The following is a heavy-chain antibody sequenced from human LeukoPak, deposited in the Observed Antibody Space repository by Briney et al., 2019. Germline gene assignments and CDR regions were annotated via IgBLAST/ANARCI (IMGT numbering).Heavy chain of an antibody. V-gene: IGHV3-30-3*01. Sequence: GGSLRLSCAASGFTFSSYAMHWVRQAPGKGLEWVAVISYDGSNKYYADSVKGRFTISRDNSKNTLYLQMNSLRAEDTAVYYCARVSDYDFWRPPLYYMDVWGKGTTVTVSS. CDR2: ISYDGSNK. CDR1: GFTFSSYA. D-gene: IGHD3-3*01. J-gene: IGHJ6*03. CDR3: ARVSDYDFWRPPLYYMDV.